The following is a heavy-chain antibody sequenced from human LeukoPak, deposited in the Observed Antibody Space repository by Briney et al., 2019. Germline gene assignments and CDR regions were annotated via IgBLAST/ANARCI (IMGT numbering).Heavy chain of an antibody. CDR2: IYYSGST. Sequence: PSETLSLTCTVSGGSISSYYWSWIRQPPGTGLEWIGYIYYSGSTNYNPSLKSRVTISVDTSKNQFSLKLSSVTAADTAVYYCARDVRLWFGVGAFDIWGQGTMVTVSS. CDR3: ARDVRLWFGVGAFDI. V-gene: IGHV4-59*01. D-gene: IGHD3-10*01. CDR1: GGSISSYY. J-gene: IGHJ3*02.